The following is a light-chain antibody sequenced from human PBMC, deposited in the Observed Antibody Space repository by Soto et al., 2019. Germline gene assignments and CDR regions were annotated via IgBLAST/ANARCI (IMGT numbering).Light chain of an antibody. J-gene: IGKJ4*01. CDR3: QQYGSSPT. CDR2: GAS. V-gene: IGKV3-20*01. Sequence: NAWTKSQSTFHLYKAERATLSCRASQSVSSRYLAWYQQKPGQAPRLLIYGASSRATGIPDRFSGSGSGTDATLTINRLEPEDFAVYYCQQYGSSPTFGGGTKVDIK. CDR1: QSVSSRY.